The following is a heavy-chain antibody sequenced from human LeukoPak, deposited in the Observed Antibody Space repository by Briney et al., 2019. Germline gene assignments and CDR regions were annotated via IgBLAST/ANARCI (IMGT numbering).Heavy chain of an antibody. CDR2: ISSSSSYI. J-gene: IGHJ3*02. D-gene: IGHD4-17*01. V-gene: IGHV3-21*01. Sequence: GGSRRLSCAASGFTFSSYSMNWVRQAPGKGLEWVSSISSSSSYIYYADSVKGRFTISRDNAKNSLYLQVNSLRAEDTAVYYCAREAVTRTNAFDIWGQGTMVTVSS. CDR1: GFTFSSYS. CDR3: AREAVTRTNAFDI.